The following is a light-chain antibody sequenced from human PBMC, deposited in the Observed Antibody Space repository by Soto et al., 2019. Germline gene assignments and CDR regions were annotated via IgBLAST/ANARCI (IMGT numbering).Light chain of an antibody. CDR2: EVS. Sequence: QSALTQPPSASGSPGQSVTISCTGTSSDVGGYNFVSWYQQHPGKAPKFMIYEVSKRPSGVPDRFSGSKSGNTASLTVSGLQAEDEADYYCCSYAGSYTSYVIFGGGTKLTVL. V-gene: IGLV2-8*01. CDR3: CSYAGSYTSYVI. CDR1: SSDVGGYNF. J-gene: IGLJ2*01.